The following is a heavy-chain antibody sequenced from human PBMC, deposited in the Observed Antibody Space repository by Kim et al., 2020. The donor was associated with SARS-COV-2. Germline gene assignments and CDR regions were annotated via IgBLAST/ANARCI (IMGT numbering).Heavy chain of an antibody. Sequence: SETLSLTCTVSGGSISSSSYYWGWIRQPPGKGLEWIGSIYYSGSTYYNPSLKSRVTISVDTSKNQFSLKLSSVTAADTAVYYCARHPIETFGGVIAYFDYWGQGTLVTVSS. V-gene: IGHV4-39*01. CDR1: GGSISSSSYY. D-gene: IGHD3-16*02. CDR3: ARHPIETFGGVIAYFDY. CDR2: IYYSGST. J-gene: IGHJ4*02.